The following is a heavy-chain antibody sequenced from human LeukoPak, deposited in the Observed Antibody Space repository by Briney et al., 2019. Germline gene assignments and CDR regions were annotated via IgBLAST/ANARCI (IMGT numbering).Heavy chain of an antibody. V-gene: IGHV4-4*09. Sequence: SETLSLTCTVPGGSISSYYWSWIRQPPGKGLEWIGYIYTSGSTNYNPSLKSRVTISVDTSKNQFSLKLSSVTAADTAVYYCARQRGPIVVVTAGSIWFDPWGQGTLVTVSS. CDR1: GGSISSYY. D-gene: IGHD2-21*02. CDR2: IYTSGST. J-gene: IGHJ5*02. CDR3: ARQRGPIVVVTAGSIWFDP.